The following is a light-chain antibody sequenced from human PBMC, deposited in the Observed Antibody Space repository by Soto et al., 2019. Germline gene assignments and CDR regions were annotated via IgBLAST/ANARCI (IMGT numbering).Light chain of an antibody. CDR3: LQRSIGFT. Sequence: EIVLTQSPATLSLSPGERATLSCRASQSVGTYLALYQQKRGQSPRLLIYGASKRAPGIPARFSGSGSGTDFTLTINSLEPEDFAVYHCLQRSIGFTFGRGTKVEVK. V-gene: IGKV3-11*01. CDR2: GAS. J-gene: IGKJ3*01. CDR1: QSVGTY.